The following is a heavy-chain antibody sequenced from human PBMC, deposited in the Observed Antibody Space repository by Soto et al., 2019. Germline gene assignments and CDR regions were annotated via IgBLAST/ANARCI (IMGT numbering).Heavy chain of an antibody. J-gene: IGHJ4*02. V-gene: IGHV4-39*01. CDR1: GGSISSSSYY. CDR2: IYYSGST. CDR3: ARLTEWLLPDY. Sequence: QLQLQESGPGLVKPSETLSLTCTVSGGSISSSSYYWGWIRQPPGKGLEWIGSIYYSGSTYYNPSLKSRVTISVDTSKNQFSLKLSSVTAADTAVYYCARLTEWLLPDYWGQGTLVTVSS. D-gene: IGHD3-3*01.